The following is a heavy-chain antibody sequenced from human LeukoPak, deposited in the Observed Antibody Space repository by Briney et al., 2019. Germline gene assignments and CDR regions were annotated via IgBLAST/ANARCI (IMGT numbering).Heavy chain of an antibody. J-gene: IGHJ4*02. CDR3: AKVHSLDLPSRADIDY. CDR2: ISASSGRT. CDR1: GFTFNKYA. D-gene: IGHD1-1*01. Sequence: PGGSLRLSCPASGFTFNKYAMSWVRQAPGRGLEWVSAISASSGRTYYADSVKGRFIISRDSSKSTLYLQLTSLRAEDMAVYYCAKVHSLDLPSRADIDYWGQGTLVTVSS. V-gene: IGHV3-23*01.